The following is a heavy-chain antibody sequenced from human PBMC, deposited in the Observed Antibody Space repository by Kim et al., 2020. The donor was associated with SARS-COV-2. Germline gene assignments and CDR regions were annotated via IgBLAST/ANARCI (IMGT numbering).Heavy chain of an antibody. CDR3: RGCDFWSGSEFGYYYYGMDV. D-gene: IGHD3-3*01. CDR1: GGSISSSNW. J-gene: IGHJ6*02. CDR2: IYHSGST. Sequence: SETLSLTCAVSGGSISSSNWWSWVRQPPGKGLEWIGEIYHSGSTNYNPSLKSRVTISVDKSKNQFSLKLSSVTAADTAVYYCRGCDFWSGSEFGYYYYGMDVWGQGTTVTVSS. V-gene: IGHV4-4*02.